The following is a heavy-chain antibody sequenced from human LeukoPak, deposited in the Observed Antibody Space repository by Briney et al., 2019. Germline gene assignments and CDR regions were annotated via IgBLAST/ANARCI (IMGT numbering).Heavy chain of an antibody. CDR1: GFTFSSYG. CDR3: AKARGSN. J-gene: IGHJ4*02. Sequence: GALRLSCAASGFTFSSYGMHWVRQAPGKGLEWVAVISYDGSNKYYADSVKGRFTISRDNSKNTLYLQMNSLRAEDTAVYYCAKARGSNWGQGTLVTVSS. D-gene: IGHD1-26*01. V-gene: IGHV3-30*18. CDR2: ISYDGSNK.